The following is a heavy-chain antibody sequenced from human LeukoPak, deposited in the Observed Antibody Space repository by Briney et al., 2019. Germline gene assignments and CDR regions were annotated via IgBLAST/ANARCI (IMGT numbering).Heavy chain of an antibody. V-gene: IGHV3-30*18. CDR2: ISYDGSNK. J-gene: IGHJ4*02. Sequence: GGSLRLSCAASGFTFSSYGMHWVRQAPGKGLEWVAVISYDGSNKYYADSVKGRFTISRDNSKNTLYLQMNSLRAEDTAVYYCAKDIGEGYDSSGYSFDYWGQGTLVTVSS. CDR1: GFTFSSYG. D-gene: IGHD3-22*01. CDR3: AKDIGEGYDSSGYSFDY.